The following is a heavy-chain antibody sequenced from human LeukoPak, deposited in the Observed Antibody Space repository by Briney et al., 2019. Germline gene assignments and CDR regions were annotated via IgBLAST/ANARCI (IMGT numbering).Heavy chain of an antibody. Sequence: SETLSLTCTVSGGSISSYYWSWIRQPPGKGLEWIGYICYSGSTNYNPSLKSRVTISVDTSKNQFSLKLSSVTAADTAVYYCARSAGIQLWSYGYWGKGTLVTVSS. J-gene: IGHJ4*02. D-gene: IGHD5-18*01. CDR1: GGSISSYY. CDR3: ARSAGIQLWSYGY. CDR2: ICYSGST. V-gene: IGHV4-59*01.